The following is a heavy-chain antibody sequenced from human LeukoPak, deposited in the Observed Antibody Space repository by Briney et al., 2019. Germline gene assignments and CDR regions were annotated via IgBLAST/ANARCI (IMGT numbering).Heavy chain of an antibody. V-gene: IGHV1-58*02. Sequence: ASVKVSCKASGFTFTSSAMQWVRRARGQRLEWIGWIVVGSGNTNYAQKFQERVTITRDMSTSTAYMELSSLRSEDTAVYYCAADRSGYDYGVFDPWGQGTLVTVSS. J-gene: IGHJ5*02. D-gene: IGHD5-12*01. CDR1: GFTFTSSA. CDR3: AADRSGYDYGVFDP. CDR2: IVVGSGNT.